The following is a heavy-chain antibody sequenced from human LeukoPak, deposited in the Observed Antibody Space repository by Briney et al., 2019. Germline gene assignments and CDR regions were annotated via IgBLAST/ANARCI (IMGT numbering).Heavy chain of an antibody. D-gene: IGHD3-10*01. CDR1: GGSISRYY. CDR2: IDDSGNT. V-gene: IGHV4-59*01. Sequence: SETLSLTCTVSGGSISRYYWSWIRRPPGKGLEWIGYIDDSGNTNYNPSLKSQVTISVDKSKNQFSLKLSFVTAADTAMYYCARSDYHNSGSHTVFDAFDIWGQGTRVTVSS. CDR3: ARSDYHNSGSHTVFDAFDI. J-gene: IGHJ3*02.